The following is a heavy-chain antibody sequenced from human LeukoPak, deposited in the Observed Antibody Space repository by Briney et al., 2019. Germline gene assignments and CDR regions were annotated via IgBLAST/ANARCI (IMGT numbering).Heavy chain of an antibody. CDR1: GFTFSSNW. CDR3: ARDLVGFEPSAFDL. J-gene: IGHJ3*01. CDR2: INSDGSAK. D-gene: IGHD1-14*01. V-gene: IGHV3-74*03. Sequence: GGSLRLSCAASGFTFSSNWMHWVRRSPEKGLAWVSHINSDGSAKSYADSVKGRFTISRDNSKSTLYLQMASLRAGDTALYYCARDLVGFEPSAFDLWGQGTVVTVSS.